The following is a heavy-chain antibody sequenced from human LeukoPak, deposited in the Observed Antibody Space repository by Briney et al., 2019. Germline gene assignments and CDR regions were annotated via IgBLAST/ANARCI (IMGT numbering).Heavy chain of an antibody. D-gene: IGHD2-2*02. CDR1: GFTFDDYG. J-gene: IGHJ6*03. CDR2: INWNGGST. V-gene: IGHV3-20*04. Sequence: PRGSLRLSCAASGFTFDDYGMSWVRQAPGKGLGWVSGINWNGGSTGYAYSVKGRFTISRDNAKNSLYLQMNSLRAEDTALYYCARYCSSTSCYRGHYYYMDVWGKGTTVTVSS. CDR3: ARYCSSTSCYRGHYYYMDV.